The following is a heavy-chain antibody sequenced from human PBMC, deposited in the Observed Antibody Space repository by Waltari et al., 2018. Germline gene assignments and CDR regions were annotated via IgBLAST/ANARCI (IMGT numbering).Heavy chain of an antibody. CDR2: ISYSGVS. Sequence: QESGPGLVKPSATLSLTCTVSGVSFSTSNYHWGGVRQPPGKGLGWIGTISYSGVSYYNSSLESRVTISLDTSKNQLSLRLASVIAADTAVYYCARNSGDLSWPWGQGTLVIVSS. CDR1: GVSFSTSNYH. D-gene: IGHD3-16*02. CDR3: ARNSGDLSWP. V-gene: IGHV4-39*07. J-gene: IGHJ5*02.